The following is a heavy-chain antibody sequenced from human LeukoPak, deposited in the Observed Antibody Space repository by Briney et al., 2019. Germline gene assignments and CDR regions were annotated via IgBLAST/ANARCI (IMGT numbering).Heavy chain of an antibody. V-gene: IGHV1-8*02. CDR1: GGTFSSYA. CDR2: MNPNSGNT. CDR3: ARVVRPAAAGTEDYYGMDV. J-gene: IGHJ6*02. D-gene: IGHD6-13*01. Sequence: ASVKVSCKASGGTFSSYAISWVRQATGQGLEWMGWMNPNSGNTGYAQKFQGRVTMTRNTSISTAYMELSSLRSEDTAVYYCARVVRPAAAGTEDYYGMDVWGQGTTVTVSS.